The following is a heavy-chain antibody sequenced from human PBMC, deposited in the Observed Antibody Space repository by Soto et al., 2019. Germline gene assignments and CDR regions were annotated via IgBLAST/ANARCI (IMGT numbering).Heavy chain of an antibody. CDR2: IWYDGSNK. J-gene: IGHJ4*02. D-gene: IGHD5-18*01. Sequence: QVQLVESGGGVVQPGKSLRLSCAASGFTFSTYGMHWVRQAPGKGLEWVAVIWYDGSNKYHGDSLKGRFTISRDNYKNTLYLQITNLRAEETAVYYCGSDGALGDTAVVDSWGQGTLVTVSS. CDR1: GFTFSTYG. V-gene: IGHV3-33*01. CDR3: GSDGALGDTAVVDS.